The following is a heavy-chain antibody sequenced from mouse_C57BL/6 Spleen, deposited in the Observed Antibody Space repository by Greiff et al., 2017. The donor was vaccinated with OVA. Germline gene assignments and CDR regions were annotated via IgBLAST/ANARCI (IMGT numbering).Heavy chain of an antibody. D-gene: IGHD1-1*01. CDR2: ISDGGSYT. CDR3: AKFITTVAAGAMDY. CDR1: GFTFSSYA. J-gene: IGHJ4*01. V-gene: IGHV5-4*03. Sequence: EVKLVESGGGLVKPGGSLKLSCAASGFTFSSYAMSWVRQTPEKRLEWVATISDGGSYTYYPDNVKGRFTISRDNAKNNLYLQMSHLKSEDTAMYYCAKFITTVAAGAMDYWGQGTSVTVSS.